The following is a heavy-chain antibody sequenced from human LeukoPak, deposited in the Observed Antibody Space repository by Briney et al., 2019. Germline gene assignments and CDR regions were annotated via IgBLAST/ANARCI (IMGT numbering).Heavy chain of an antibody. CDR2: IYYSGST. CDR1: GGSISSGGYS. D-gene: IGHD1-26*01. CDR3: ARVGGTNYYYYGMDV. V-gene: IGHV4-61*08. J-gene: IGHJ6*02. Sequence: SETLSLTCAVSGGSISSGGYSWSWIRQPPGKGLEWIGYIYYSGSTNYNPSLKSRVTISVDTSKNQFSLKLSSVTAADTAVYYCARVGGTNYYYYGMDVWGQGTTVTVSS.